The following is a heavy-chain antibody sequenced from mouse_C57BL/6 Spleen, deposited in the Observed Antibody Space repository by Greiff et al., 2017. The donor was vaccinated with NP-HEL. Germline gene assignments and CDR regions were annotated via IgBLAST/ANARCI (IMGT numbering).Heavy chain of an antibody. V-gene: IGHV1-82*01. J-gene: IGHJ4*01. CDR3: ARYGSSPYYAMDY. CDR1: GYAFSSSW. Sequence: QVHVKQSGPELVKPGASVKISCKASGYAFSSSWMNWVKQRPGKGLEWIGRIYPGDGDTNYNGKFKGKATLTADKSSSTADMQLSSLTSEDSAVYFCARYGSSPYYAMDYWGQGTSVTVAS. CDR2: IYPGDGDT. D-gene: IGHD1-1*01.